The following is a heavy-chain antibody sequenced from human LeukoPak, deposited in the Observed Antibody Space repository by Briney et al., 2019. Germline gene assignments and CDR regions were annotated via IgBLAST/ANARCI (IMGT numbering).Heavy chain of an antibody. CDR3: ARGALGSGSAKLDY. CDR2: IYYTGST. V-gene: IGHV4-59*01. Sequence: SETLSLTCSVSGGSINGYNWSWIRQPPGQGPEWIGYIYYTGSTNYNPSLKSRVTMSLDMSKNQFSLKLTSVTAADTAVYYCARGALGSGSAKLDYWGQGTLVTVSS. D-gene: IGHD1-26*01. J-gene: IGHJ4*02. CDR1: GGSINGYN.